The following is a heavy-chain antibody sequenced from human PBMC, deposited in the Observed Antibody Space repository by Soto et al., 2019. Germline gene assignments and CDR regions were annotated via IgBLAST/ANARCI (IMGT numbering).Heavy chain of an antibody. D-gene: IGHD2-15*01. CDR3: ARGVVVVAVDYYGMDV. CDR2: INHSGST. Sequence: PSETLSLTCAVYGGSFSGYYWSWIRQPPGKGLEWIGEINHSGSTNYNPSLKSRVTISVDTSKNQFSLKLSSVTAADTAVYYCARGVVVVAVDYYGMDVWGQGTTVS. J-gene: IGHJ6*02. V-gene: IGHV4-34*01. CDR1: GGSFSGYY.